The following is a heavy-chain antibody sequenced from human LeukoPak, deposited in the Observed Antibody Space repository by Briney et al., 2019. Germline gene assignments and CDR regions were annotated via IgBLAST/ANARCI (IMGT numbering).Heavy chain of an antibody. CDR2: ISYDGSNK. J-gene: IGHJ4*02. D-gene: IGHD3-22*01. Sequence: PGGSLRLSCAASGFTFSSYAMHWVRQAPGKGLEWVAVISYDGSNKYYADSVKGRFTISRDNSKNTLYLQMNSLRAEDTAVYYCARDPTMIVVVPLYFDYWGQGTLVTVSS. CDR3: ARDPTMIVVVPLYFDY. V-gene: IGHV3-30*04. CDR1: GFTFSSYA.